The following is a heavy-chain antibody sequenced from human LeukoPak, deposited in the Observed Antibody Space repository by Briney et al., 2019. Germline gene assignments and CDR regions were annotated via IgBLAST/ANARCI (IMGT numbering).Heavy chain of an antibody. J-gene: IGHJ4*02. CDR1: GGSISSYY. V-gene: IGHV3-53*01. D-gene: IGHD2-15*01. CDR2: IYSDGRT. Sequence: PSETLSLTCTVSGGSISSYYWSWIRQPPGKGLEWVSFIYSDGRTYYADSVKGRFTISRDNSKNTLYLQMNSLRVEDTAVYYCARDDIPVIWGQGTLVTVSS. CDR3: ARDDIPVI.